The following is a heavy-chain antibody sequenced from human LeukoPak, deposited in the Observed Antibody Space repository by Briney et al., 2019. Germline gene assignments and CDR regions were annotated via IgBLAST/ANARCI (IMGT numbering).Heavy chain of an antibody. CDR2: ISYDGGDK. CDR3: ARDLSERYSIDY. CDR1: GFTFSSYA. D-gene: IGHD1-14*01. J-gene: IGHJ4*02. V-gene: IGHV3-30-3*01. Sequence: GGSLRLSCAASGFTFSSYAIHWVRQAPGKGLEWVASISYDGGDKRYAESVKGRITISRDNSRKTLYLQMHSLGPEDTAIYYCARDLSERYSIDYWGQGTLVTVSS.